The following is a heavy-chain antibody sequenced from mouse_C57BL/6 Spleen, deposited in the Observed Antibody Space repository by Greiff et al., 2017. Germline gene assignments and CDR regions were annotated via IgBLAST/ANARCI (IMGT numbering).Heavy chain of an antibody. CDR3: ARQGKTGPYAMDY. CDR2: ISGGGGNT. D-gene: IGHD4-1*01. V-gene: IGHV5-9*04. CDR1: GFTFSSYT. J-gene: IGHJ4*01. Sequence: EVKLMESGGGLVKPGGSLKLSCAASGFTFSSYTMSWVRQTPEKRLEWVATISGGGGNTYYPDSVKGRFTISIDNAKNTLYLQVSRLRSYDTAVYYCARQGKTGPYAMDYWGQGTTVTVSS.